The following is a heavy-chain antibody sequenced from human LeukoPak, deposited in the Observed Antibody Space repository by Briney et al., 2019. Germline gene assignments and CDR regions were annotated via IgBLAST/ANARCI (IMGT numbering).Heavy chain of an antibody. Sequence: GSLRLSCAASGFTFSSYALSWVRQAPGKGLEWVSAISGSGGSTYYADSVRGRFTISRDNSKNTLYLQMNSLRAEDTAVYYCARGVTYLGDFDYWGQGTLVTVSS. CDR2: ISGSGGST. J-gene: IGHJ4*02. CDR1: GFTFSSYA. V-gene: IGHV3-23*01. CDR3: ARGVTYLGDFDY. D-gene: IGHD3-10*01.